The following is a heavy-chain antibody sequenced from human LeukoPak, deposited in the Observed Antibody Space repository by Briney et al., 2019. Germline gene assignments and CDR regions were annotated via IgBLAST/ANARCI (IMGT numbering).Heavy chain of an antibody. CDR1: GGSISSYY. J-gene: IGHJ4*02. Sequence: SETLSLTCTVSGGSISSYYWSWIRQPPGKGLEWIGYIYYSGSTNYNPSLKSRVTISVDTSKNQFSLKLSSVTAADTAVYYCARLVQQSSGIVVRGYYFGYWGQETLVTVSS. CDR3: ARLVQQSSGIVVRGYYFGY. D-gene: IGHD3-22*01. CDR2: IYYSGST. V-gene: IGHV4-59*08.